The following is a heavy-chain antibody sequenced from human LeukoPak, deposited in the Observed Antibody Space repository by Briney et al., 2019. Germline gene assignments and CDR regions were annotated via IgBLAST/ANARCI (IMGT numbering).Heavy chain of an antibody. J-gene: IGHJ4*02. CDR1: GGSVSGYY. CDR2: IYYSGST. D-gene: IGHD6-13*01. Sequence: SETLSLTCTVSGGSVSGYYWTWIRQPPGKGLEWIGYIYYSGSTNYNPSLKSRVTISVDTSKNQFSLKLSSVTAADTAVYYCAASIAAAAAYYFDYWGQGTLVTVSS. V-gene: IGHV4-59*02. CDR3: AASIAAAAAYYFDY.